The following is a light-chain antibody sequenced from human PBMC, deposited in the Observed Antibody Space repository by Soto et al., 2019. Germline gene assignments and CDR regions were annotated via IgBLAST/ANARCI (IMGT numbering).Light chain of an antibody. CDR2: GTS. CDR3: HQYNFWPT. J-gene: IGKJ1*01. V-gene: IGKV3-15*01. Sequence: IVMTQSPATLSVSPGERATLSCRASQSVSSNLAWYQQKPGQSPRLLIYGTSTRATGIPARFSGSGSGTEFTLTISSLQSGDFAVYYCHQYNFWPTFGQGTKVDIK. CDR1: QSVSSN.